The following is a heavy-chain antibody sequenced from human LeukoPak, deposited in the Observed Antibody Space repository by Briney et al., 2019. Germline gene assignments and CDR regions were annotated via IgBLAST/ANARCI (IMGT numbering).Heavy chain of an antibody. CDR3: TRERERDIVVVPAGAVNYYFYYMDV. D-gene: IGHD2-2*01. CDR1: GFTFSGSA. Sequence: PGGSLRLSCAASGFTFSGSAMHWVRQASGKGLEWVGRIRSKANSYAPAYAASMKGRFTISRDDSKNTAYLQMNSLKTEDTAVYYCTRERERDIVVVPAGAVNYYFYYMDVWGKGTTVTVSS. CDR2: IRSKANSYAP. J-gene: IGHJ6*03. V-gene: IGHV3-73*01.